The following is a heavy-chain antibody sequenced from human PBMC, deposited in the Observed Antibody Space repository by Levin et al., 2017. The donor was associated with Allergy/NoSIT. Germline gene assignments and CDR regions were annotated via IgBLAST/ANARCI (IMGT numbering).Heavy chain of an antibody. D-gene: IGHD6-13*01. CDR1: GFTFDDYA. CDR2: INWNSENI. CDR3: ARSVPAAATTAVWDGFDF. Sequence: PGGSLRLSCAASGFTFDDYAMHWVRQAPGKGLEWISGINWNSENIVYADSVKGRFSISRDNANNSLYLQMNSLRPEDTALYYCARSVPAAATTAVWDGFDFWGQGTMLTVSS. J-gene: IGHJ3*01. V-gene: IGHV3-9*01.